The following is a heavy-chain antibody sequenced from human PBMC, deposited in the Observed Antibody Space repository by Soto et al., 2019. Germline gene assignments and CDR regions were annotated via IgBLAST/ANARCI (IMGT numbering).Heavy chain of an antibody. CDR3: ATLWFGEGNY. Sequence: QLQLQESGPGLVKPSETLSLTCTVSGGSISSSSYYWGWIRQPPGKGLEWIGSIYYSGSTYYNPSLKSRVTISVHTSKNQFSLKLSSVTAADTAAYYCATLWFGEGNYWGQGTLVTVSS. V-gene: IGHV4-39*01. CDR2: IYYSGST. J-gene: IGHJ4*02. D-gene: IGHD3-10*01. CDR1: GGSISSSSYY.